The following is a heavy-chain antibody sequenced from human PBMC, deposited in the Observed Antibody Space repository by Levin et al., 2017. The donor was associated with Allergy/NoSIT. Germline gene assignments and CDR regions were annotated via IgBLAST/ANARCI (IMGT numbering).Heavy chain of an antibody. CDR1: GGTFSSYT. D-gene: IGHD3-10*01. CDR3: ARAYYGSGSLVMGLFDY. V-gene: IGHV1-69*02. CDR2: IIPILGIA. Sequence: SVKVSCKASGGTFSSYTISWVRQAPGQGLEWMGRIIPILGIANYAQKFQGRVTITADKSTSTAYMELSSLRSEDTAVYYCARAYYGSGSLVMGLFDYWGQGTLVTVSS. J-gene: IGHJ4*02.